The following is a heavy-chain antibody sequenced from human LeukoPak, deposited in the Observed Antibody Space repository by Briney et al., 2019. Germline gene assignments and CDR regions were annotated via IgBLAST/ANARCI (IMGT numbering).Heavy chain of an antibody. CDR3: ARGRDYEESDYYYMDV. CDR1: GGSISSHY. V-gene: IGHV4-59*11. CDR2: IYYSGST. D-gene: IGHD4-17*01. J-gene: IGHJ6*03. Sequence: SETLSLTCTVSGGSISSHYWSWIRQPPGKGLEWIGYIYYSGSTNYNPSLESRVTISVDTSKNQFSLKLSSVTAADTAVYYCARGRDYEESDYYYMDVWGKGTTVTVSS.